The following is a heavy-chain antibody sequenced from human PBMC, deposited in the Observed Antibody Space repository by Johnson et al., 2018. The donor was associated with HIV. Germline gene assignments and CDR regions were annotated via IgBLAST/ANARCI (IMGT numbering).Heavy chain of an antibody. CDR3: AKGRSEYSSPIGAFDI. D-gene: IGHD6-6*01. V-gene: IGHV3-9*01. Sequence: VQLVESGGVVVQPGGSLRLSCAASGFTFDDYAMHWVRQAPGKGLEWVSGISWNSGSIGYADSVKGRFTISRDNAKNSLYLQMNSLRAEDTTLYYCAKGRSEYSSPIGAFDIWGQGTMVTVSS. CDR2: ISWNSGSI. CDR1: GFTFDDYA. J-gene: IGHJ3*02.